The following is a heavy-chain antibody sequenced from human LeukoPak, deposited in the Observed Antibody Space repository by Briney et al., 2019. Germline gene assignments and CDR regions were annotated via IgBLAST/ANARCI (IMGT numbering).Heavy chain of an antibody. Sequence: SETLSLTCTVSGYSISSGYYWGWIRQPPGKGLEWIGSIYHSGSTYYNPSLKSRVTISVDTSKNQFSLKLSSVTAADTAVYYCARDVLDYYDRSDYVTWGQGTLVTVSS. CDR1: GYSISSGYY. V-gene: IGHV4-38-2*02. D-gene: IGHD3-22*01. CDR2: IYHSGST. CDR3: ARDVLDYYDRSDYVT. J-gene: IGHJ4*02.